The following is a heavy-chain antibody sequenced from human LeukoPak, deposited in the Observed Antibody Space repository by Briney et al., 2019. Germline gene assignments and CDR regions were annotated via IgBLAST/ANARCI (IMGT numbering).Heavy chain of an antibody. CDR1: GYTFTSYY. Sequence: GASVKVSCKASGYTFTSYYMHWVRQAPGQGLEWMGIINPSGGSTSYAQKFQGRVTITRDMSPSTVYMELSSLRSADTAVYSCARDHTRQYYFDYWGQGTLVTVSS. V-gene: IGHV1-46*01. J-gene: IGHJ4*02. CDR2: INPSGGST. D-gene: IGHD2-15*01. CDR3: ARDHTRQYYFDY.